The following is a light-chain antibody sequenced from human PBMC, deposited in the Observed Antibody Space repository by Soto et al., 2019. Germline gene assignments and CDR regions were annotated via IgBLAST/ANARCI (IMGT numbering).Light chain of an antibody. CDR1: QSIMSSSTKKSF. CDR2: WAS. J-gene: IGKJ2*01. V-gene: IGKV4-1*01. CDR3: HKYYTSPYT. Sequence: DIVMTQSPDSLSVSLGERATINCKSSQSIMSSSTKKSFLGWYQQRPGQPPKLLISWASTRESGVPDRFSGSGSATDFTLTITSMQAEDVALYYSHKYYTSPYTLGRGTRV.